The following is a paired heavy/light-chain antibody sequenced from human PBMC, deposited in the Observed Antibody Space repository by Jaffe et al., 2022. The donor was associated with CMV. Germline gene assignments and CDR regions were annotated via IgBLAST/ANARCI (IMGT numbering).Heavy chain of an antibody. D-gene: IGHD3-22*01. V-gene: IGHV3-21*01. CDR1: GFTFSSYS. CDR2: ISSSSSYI. J-gene: IGHJ6*03. Sequence: EVQLVESGGGLVKPGGSLRLSCAASGFTFSSYSMNWVRQAPGKGLEWVSSISSSSSYIYYADSVKGRFTISRDNAKNSLYLQMNSLRAEDTAVYYCARDSIMYYYDSSGPINAMDVWGKGTTVTVSS. CDR3: ARDSIMYYYDSSGPINAMDV.
Light chain of an antibody. J-gene: IGKJ2*01. CDR1: QSISSY. V-gene: IGKV1-39*01. CDR2: AAS. Sequence: DIQMTQSPSSLSASVGDRVTITCRASQSISSYLNWYQQKPGKAPKLLIYAASSLQSGVPSRFSGSGSGTDFTLTISSLQPEDFATYYCQQSYSTSYTFGQGTKLEIK. CDR3: QQSYSTSYT.